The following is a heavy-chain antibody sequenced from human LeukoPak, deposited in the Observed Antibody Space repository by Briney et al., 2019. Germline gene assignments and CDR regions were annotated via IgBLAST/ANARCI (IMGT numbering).Heavy chain of an antibody. Sequence: PSETLSLTCTVSGGSISSSDYCWGWIRQPPGKGLEWIGSIYYSGSTYYNPALKSRLTISVDTSKNQFSLQLSSVTAADTAVYFCARQNSGARLNVWGQGTTVTVSS. D-gene: IGHD6-25*01. CDR2: IYYSGST. CDR3: ARQNSGARLNV. CDR1: GGSISSSDYC. V-gene: IGHV4-39*01. J-gene: IGHJ6*02.